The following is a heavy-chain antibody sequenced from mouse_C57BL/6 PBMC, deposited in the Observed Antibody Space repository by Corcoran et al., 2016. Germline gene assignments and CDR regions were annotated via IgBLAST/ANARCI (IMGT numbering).Heavy chain of an antibody. CDR2: IFPGSGST. CDR3: ARGGDGSSEYWYFDV. J-gene: IGHJ1*03. CDR1: GYTFTDYY. D-gene: IGHD1-1*01. Sequence: QVQLQQSGPELVKPGASVKISCKASGYTFTDYYINWVKQRPGQGLEWIGWIFPGSGSTYYNEKFKGKATLTVDKSSSTAYMLLSSLTSEDSAVYFCARGGDGSSEYWYFDVWGTGTTVTVSS. V-gene: IGHV1-75*01.